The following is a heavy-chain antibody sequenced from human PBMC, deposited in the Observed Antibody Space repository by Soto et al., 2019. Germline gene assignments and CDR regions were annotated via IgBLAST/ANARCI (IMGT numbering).Heavy chain of an antibody. V-gene: IGHV3-66*04. CDR2: IYSGGST. J-gene: IGHJ4*02. Sequence: PGGSLRLSCAASGFTVRISYTAWVRQAPGKGLEWVLLIYSGGSTYYADSVKGRLTISRDISKNTLYLQMNSLRAEDTAVYYCARRSSSSWYSYFDYWGQGALVTVSS. D-gene: IGHD6-13*01. CDR3: ARRSSSSWYSYFDY. CDR1: GFTVRISY.